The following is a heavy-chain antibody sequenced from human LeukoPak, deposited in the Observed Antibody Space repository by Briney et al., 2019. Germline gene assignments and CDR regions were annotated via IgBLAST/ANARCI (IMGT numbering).Heavy chain of an antibody. CDR3: ARDGGSYSLRFDY. J-gene: IGHJ4*02. CDR2: INPNSGGT. Sequence: ASVKVSCKASGYTFTGYYMHWVRQAPGQGLEWMGWINPNSGGTNYAQKFQGRVTMTRDTSISTAYMELSRLRSDDTAVYYCARDGGSYSLRFDYWGQGTLVTVSS. D-gene: IGHD1-26*01. V-gene: IGHV1-2*02. CDR1: GYTFTGYY.